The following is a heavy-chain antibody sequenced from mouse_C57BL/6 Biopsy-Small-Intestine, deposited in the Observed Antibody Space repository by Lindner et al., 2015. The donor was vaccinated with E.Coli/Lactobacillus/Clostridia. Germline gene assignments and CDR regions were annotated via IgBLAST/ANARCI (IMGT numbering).Heavy chain of an antibody. V-gene: IGHV1-66*01. D-gene: IGHD2-3*01. CDR3: ARFRDGYYVGYFDV. J-gene: IGHJ1*03. CDR2: IYPGSGNT. CDR1: GYSFTTYY. Sequence: KPGASVKISCKASGYSFTTYYIHWVKQRPGQGLEWIGWIYPGSGNTKYNEKFKGKATLTADTSSSTAYMQLTSLTSEDSAVYYCARFRDGYYVGYFDVWGTGTTVTVSS.